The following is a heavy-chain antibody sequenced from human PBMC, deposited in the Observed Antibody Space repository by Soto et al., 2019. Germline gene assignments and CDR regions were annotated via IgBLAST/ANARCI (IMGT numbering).Heavy chain of an antibody. CDR3: ATSYGSGYRAFDY. J-gene: IGHJ4*02. V-gene: IGHV1-69*02. CDR2: VNPILSNS. CDR1: GDTFSFYT. Sequence: QVQLAQSGAELKKPGSSVKVSCKAAGDTFSFYTLNWVRQAHRLGLEWMGRVNPILSNSNYAQKFQGRVTMTADKSTSTAYMELRSLRSEDTAFYYCATSYGSGYRAFDYWGKGAMVTVSS. D-gene: IGHD3-10*01.